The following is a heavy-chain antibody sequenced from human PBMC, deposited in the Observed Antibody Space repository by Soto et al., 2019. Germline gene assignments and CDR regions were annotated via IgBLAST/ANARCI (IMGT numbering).Heavy chain of an antibody. Sequence: SETLSLTCTVSGGSISSYYWSWIRQPPGKGLEWIGYIYYSVSTNYNPSLKSRVTISVDTSKNQFSLKLSSVTAADTAVYYCARDSSFTFYYYGMDVWGQGTTVTVSS. CDR3: ARDSSFTFYYYGMDV. J-gene: IGHJ6*02. D-gene: IGHD6-6*01. V-gene: IGHV4-59*01. CDR1: GGSISSYY. CDR2: IYYSVST.